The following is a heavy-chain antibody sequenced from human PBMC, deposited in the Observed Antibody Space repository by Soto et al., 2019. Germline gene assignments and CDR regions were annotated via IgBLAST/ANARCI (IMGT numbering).Heavy chain of an antibody. V-gene: IGHV6-1*01. CDR2: TYYRSKWYY. CDR1: GDSVSTNSAT. D-gene: IGHD2-2*01. J-gene: IGHJ5*01. CDR3: ARLVGNSWLDS. Sequence: QVQLQQSGPGLVKPSQTLSLTCAISGDSVSTNSATWDWFRQSPSRGLEWLGRTYYRSKWYYDYAVSVKYRITIRPEPSCNRFSLQLHSVTPDDTAVYYRARLVGNSWLDSWGQGTLVTVSS.